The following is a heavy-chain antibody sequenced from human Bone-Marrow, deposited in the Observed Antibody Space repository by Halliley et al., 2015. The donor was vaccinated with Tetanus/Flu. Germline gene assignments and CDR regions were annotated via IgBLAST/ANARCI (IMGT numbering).Heavy chain of an antibody. CDR2: IYTSGST. J-gene: IGHJ4*02. V-gene: IGHV4-31*02. Sequence: EWLGSIYTSGSTDSNLSLQRRLTMSVDASKNQFSLKLSSVTAADTAVYYCASASWGDYFFDYWGQGTLVTVSS. D-gene: IGHD3-16*01. CDR3: ASASWGDYFFDY.